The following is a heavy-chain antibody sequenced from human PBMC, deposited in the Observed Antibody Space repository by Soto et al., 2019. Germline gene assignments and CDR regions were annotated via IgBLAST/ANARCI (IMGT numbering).Heavy chain of an antibody. CDR2: ISSGSGYI. Sequence: GGSRRRSWAASGFTFNCYSMNWVRQAPGKGLEWVSSISSGSGYIYYADSVKGRFTISRDNAKNSLYLQMNSLRAEDTAVYYCARDREAGDYFDYWGQGTLVTVSS. V-gene: IGHV3-21*01. CDR3: ARDREAGDYFDY. CDR1: GFTFNCYS. D-gene: IGHD1-26*01. J-gene: IGHJ4*02.